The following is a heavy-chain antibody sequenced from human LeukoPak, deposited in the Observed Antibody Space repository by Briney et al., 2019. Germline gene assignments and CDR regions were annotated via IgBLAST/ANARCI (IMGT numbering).Heavy chain of an antibody. CDR1: GGSISSYY. CDR3: ARDSIVVVPAAQAPGGYYYYMDV. J-gene: IGHJ6*03. Sequence: PSETLSLTCTVSGGSISSYYWSWIRQPAGKGLEWIGRIYTSGSTNYNPSPKSRVTMSVDTSKNQFSLKLSSVTAADTAVYYCARDSIVVVPAAQAPGGYYYYMDVWGKGTTVTVSS. V-gene: IGHV4-4*07. D-gene: IGHD2-2*01. CDR2: IYTSGST.